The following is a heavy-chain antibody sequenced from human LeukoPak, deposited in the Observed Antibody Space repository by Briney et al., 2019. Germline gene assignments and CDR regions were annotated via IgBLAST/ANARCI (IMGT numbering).Heavy chain of an antibody. V-gene: IGHV1-18*04. D-gene: IGHD5-18*01. CDR1: GYTFTSYY. CDR3: ARVQQLWSQFEGSYYYYYMDV. CDR2: ISAYNGNT. J-gene: IGHJ6*03. Sequence: ASVKVSCKASGYTFTSYYMHWVRQAPGQGLEWMGWISAYNGNTNYAQKLQGRVTMTTDTSTSTAYMELRSLRSDDTAVYYCARVQQLWSQFEGSYYYYYMDVWGKGTTVTVSS.